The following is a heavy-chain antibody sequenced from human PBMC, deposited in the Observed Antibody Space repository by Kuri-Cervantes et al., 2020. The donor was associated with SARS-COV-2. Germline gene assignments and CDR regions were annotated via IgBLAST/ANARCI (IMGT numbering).Heavy chain of an antibody. Sequence: SETLSLTCTVSGGSISSGSYYWSWIRQPAGKGLEWIGYIYTSGSTNYNPSLKSRVTISVDTSKNQFSLKLSSVTAADTAVYCCAAVMIGVWQYDYWGQGTLDTVSS. CDR1: GGSISSGSYY. CDR3: AAVMIGVWQYDY. CDR2: IYTSGST. J-gene: IGHJ4*02. D-gene: IGHD2-8*01. V-gene: IGHV4-61*09.